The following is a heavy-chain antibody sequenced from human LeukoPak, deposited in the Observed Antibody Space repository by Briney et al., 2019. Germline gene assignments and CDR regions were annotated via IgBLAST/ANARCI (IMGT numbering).Heavy chain of an antibody. CDR3: ARVFARGGEITGSYYYY. Sequence: GASVKVSCKASGGTFSTYAVNWVRQAPGQGLEWMGGIIPLFGTANYAQKFRGRVTITTDESTSTAYVELSSLRSEDTAIYYCARVFARGGEITGSYYYYWGQGTLVTVSS. D-gene: IGHD3-10*01. J-gene: IGHJ4*02. CDR1: GGTFSTYA. V-gene: IGHV1-69*05. CDR2: IIPLFGTA.